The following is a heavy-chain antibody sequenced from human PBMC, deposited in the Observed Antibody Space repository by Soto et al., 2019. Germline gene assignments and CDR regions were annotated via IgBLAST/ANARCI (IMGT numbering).Heavy chain of an antibody. CDR1: GYTFTSSD. J-gene: IGHJ5*02. D-gene: IGHD2-15*01. CDR2: MNPNTGNT. CDR3: ARGSNRCSGGSCYSDWFDP. V-gene: IGHV1-8*01. Sequence: SVKVSCKASGYTFTSSDVYWVRQATGQGLELMGWMNPNTGNTGYAQKFQGRVTMTRNTSISTAYMELSSLRSEDTAVYYCARGSNRCSGGSCYSDWFDPWGQGTPVTVSS.